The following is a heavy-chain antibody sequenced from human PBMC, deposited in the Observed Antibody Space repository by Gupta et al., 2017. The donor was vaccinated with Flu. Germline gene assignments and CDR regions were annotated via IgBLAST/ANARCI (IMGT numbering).Heavy chain of an antibody. D-gene: IGHD4-23*01. J-gene: IGHJ4*02. CDR2: ISGSGGST. CDR3: AKDPTVVTPIYYFDY. Sequence: EVQLLESGGGLVQPGGSLRLSCAASGFTFSSYAMSWVRQAPGKGLEWVSAISGSGGSTYYADSVKGRFTISRDNSKNTLYLQMNSLRAEDTALYYYAKDPTVVTPIYYFDYWGQGTLVTVSS. V-gene: IGHV3-23*01. CDR1: GFTFSSYA.